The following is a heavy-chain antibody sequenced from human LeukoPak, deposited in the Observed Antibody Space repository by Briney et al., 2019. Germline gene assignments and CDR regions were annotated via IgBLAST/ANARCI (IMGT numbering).Heavy chain of an antibody. CDR2: ITYNSGTI. J-gene: IGHJ4*02. V-gene: IGHV3-48*01. CDR1: GFTFRSYA. D-gene: IGHD1-26*01. Sequence: GGSLRLSCAASGFTFRSYAMQWVRQAPGKELEWVSYITYNSGTIFYADSVKGRFTISRDNAKDSLYLQMNSLRAEDTAVYYCARGGSDYDYWGQGTLVTVSS. CDR3: ARGGSDYDY.